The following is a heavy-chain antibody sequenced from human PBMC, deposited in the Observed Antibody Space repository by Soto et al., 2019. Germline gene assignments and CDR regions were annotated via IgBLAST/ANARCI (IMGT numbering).Heavy chain of an antibody. CDR2: IYHSGNT. J-gene: IGHJ5*02. V-gene: IGHV4-30-2*01. Sequence: QLQLQESGSGLVTPSETLSLTCAVAGGSITSGGYSWTWIRQPPGKGLEWIGFIYHSGNTYYNPSLKSRVTISLDRSKNQFSLKLTSVTAADTAVYYCASSYYDTLTGGSGGFDPWGQGTPVTVSS. CDR3: ASSYYDTLTGGSGGFDP. CDR1: GGSITSGGYS. D-gene: IGHD3-9*01.